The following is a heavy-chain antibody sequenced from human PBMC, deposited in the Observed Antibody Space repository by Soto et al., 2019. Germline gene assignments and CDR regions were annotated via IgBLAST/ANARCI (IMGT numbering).Heavy chain of an antibody. CDR1: GYTFTSYA. D-gene: IGHD3-10*01. CDR3: ARALWFGELYDAFDI. CDR2: INAGNGNT. J-gene: IGHJ3*02. V-gene: IGHV1-3*01. Sequence: QVPLVQSGAEVKKPGASVKVSCKASGYTFTSYAMHWVRQAPGQRLEWMGWINAGNGNTKYSQKFQGRVTITRDTSASTAYMELSSLRSEDTAVYYCARALWFGELYDAFDIWGQGTMVTVSS.